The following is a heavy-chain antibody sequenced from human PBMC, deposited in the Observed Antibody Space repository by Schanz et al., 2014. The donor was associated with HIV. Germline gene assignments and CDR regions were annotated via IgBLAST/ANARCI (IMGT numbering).Heavy chain of an antibody. D-gene: IGHD2-21*02. V-gene: IGHV3-30*04. CDR1: GFTLSNSA. CDR2: MRYDESHK. Sequence: QVQMVESGGGVVQPGRSLRLSCAASGFTLSNSAMHWVRQAPGKGLEWVAAMRYDESHKGYADSVKGRFTISRDNSKNTLYLQMNSLRTEDTAVYYCAKAAVTDYLDYWGQGTLVTVSS. J-gene: IGHJ4*02. CDR3: AKAAVTDYLDY.